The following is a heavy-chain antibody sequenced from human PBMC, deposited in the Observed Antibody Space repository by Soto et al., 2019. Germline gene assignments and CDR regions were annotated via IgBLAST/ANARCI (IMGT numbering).Heavy chain of an antibody. D-gene: IGHD6-6*01. J-gene: IGHJ4*02. V-gene: IGHV1-18*01. CDR3: ARVAARSDY. CDR1: GYTFTSYG. Sequence: ASVKVSCKASGYTFTSYGISWVRQAPGQGLEWMGWISAYNGNTNYAQKFQGRVTITADKSTSTAYMELSSLRSEDTAVYYCARVAARSDYWGQGTLVTVSS. CDR2: ISAYNGNT.